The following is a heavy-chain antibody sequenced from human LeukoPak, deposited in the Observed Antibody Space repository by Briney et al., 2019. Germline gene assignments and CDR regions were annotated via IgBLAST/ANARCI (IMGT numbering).Heavy chain of an antibody. V-gene: IGHV1-2*06. J-gene: IGHJ4*02. CDR2: INPNSGGT. CDR3: AGGDILTGYYLDY. CDR1: GYTFTGYY. D-gene: IGHD3-9*01. Sequence: ASVTVSCTASGYTFTGYYMHWVRQAPGQGLEWMGRINPNSGGTNYAQKFQGRVTMTRDTSISTAYMELSRLRSDDTAVYYCAGGDILTGYYLDYWGQGTLVTVSS.